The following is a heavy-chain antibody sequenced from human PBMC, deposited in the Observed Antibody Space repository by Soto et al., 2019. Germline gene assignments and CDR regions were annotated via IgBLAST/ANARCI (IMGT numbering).Heavy chain of an antibody. CDR2: TIPVFNTA. CDR3: ARGVYGSGNYYTGPSAFDI. Sequence: QVQLEQSGAEVKKPGSSVKVSCKASGGTLSDHGVAWLRQAPGQGLEWMGGTIPVFNTAKYAQKFQGRATVTADKFTNIAYMELSSLRSADTAFYFCARGVYGSGNYYTGPSAFDIWGQGTMVIVSS. J-gene: IGHJ3*02. D-gene: IGHD3-10*01. V-gene: IGHV1-69*06. CDR1: GGTLSDHG.